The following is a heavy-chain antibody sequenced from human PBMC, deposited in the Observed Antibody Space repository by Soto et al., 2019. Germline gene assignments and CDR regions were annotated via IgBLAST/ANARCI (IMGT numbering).Heavy chain of an antibody. Sequence: GGSLRLSCEASGFSFKTYNMNWVRQAPEKGLEWVSSINGRGNYIYYADSVKGRFTISRDNAKNSLYLQMNRLTVEDTAVYYCVGEDGRAGATSAFDYWGQGTLVTVSS. V-gene: IGHV3-21*06. CDR3: VGEDGRAGATSAFDY. J-gene: IGHJ4*02. D-gene: IGHD1-26*01. CDR1: GFSFKTYN. CDR2: INGRGNYI.